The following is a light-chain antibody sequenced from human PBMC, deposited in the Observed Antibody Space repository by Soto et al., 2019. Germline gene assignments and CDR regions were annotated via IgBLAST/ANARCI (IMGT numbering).Light chain of an antibody. CDR1: QSVSSY. V-gene: IGKV3-15*01. CDR3: QQYDTWPRT. CDR2: DAS. J-gene: IGKJ4*01. Sequence: IVLTQSAAPQSFSPGARSTLSFRASQSVSSYLAWYQQKPGQAPRLLIYDASNRATGIPARFGASGSGTEFTLTSAGPQSEDFRVYACQQYDTWPRTFGGGTKVDIK.